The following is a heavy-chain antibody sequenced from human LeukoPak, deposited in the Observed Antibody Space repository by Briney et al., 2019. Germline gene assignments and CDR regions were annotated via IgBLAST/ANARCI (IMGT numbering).Heavy chain of an antibody. CDR3: ARDIIVVPAAMRGYYMDV. Sequence: SETLSLTCTVSGGSITSYYWSWIRQPPGKGLEWIGYIYYSGSTNYNPSLKSRVTISVDTSKNQFSLKLSSVTAADTAVYYCARDIIVVPAAMRGYYMDVWGKGTTVTVSS. CDR1: GGSITSYY. J-gene: IGHJ6*03. CDR2: IYYSGST. D-gene: IGHD2-2*01. V-gene: IGHV4-59*12.